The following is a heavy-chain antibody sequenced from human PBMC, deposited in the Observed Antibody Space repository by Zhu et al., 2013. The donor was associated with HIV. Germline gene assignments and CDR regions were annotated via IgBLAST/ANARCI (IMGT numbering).Heavy chain of an antibody. J-gene: IGHJ5*02. CDR1: GGSISSYY. V-gene: IGHV4-59*01. CDR2: IYYSGST. CDR3: ASMDYGDPLIT. Sequence: QVQLQESGPGLVKPSETLSLTCTVSGGSISSYYWSWIRQPPGKGLEWIGYIYYSGSTNYNPSLKSRVTISVDTSKNQFSLKLSSVTAADTAVYYCASMDYGDPLITWGQGTLVTVSS. D-gene: IGHD4-17*01.